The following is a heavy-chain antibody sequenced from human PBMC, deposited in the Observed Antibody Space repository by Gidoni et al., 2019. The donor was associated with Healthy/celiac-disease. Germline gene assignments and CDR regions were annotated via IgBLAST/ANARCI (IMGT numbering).Heavy chain of an antibody. CDR2: ISGSCGST. CDR3: AKGAVATADY. V-gene: IGHV3-23*01. J-gene: IGHJ4*02. D-gene: IGHD5-12*01. Sequence: EVQLWEPGGGLVQPGGSLRLPCAASGFTFSSYAMSLARQAPGKGLVWVSAISGSCGSTYYADSVKGRFTISRDNSKNTLYLQMNSLRAEDTAVYYCAKGAVATADYWGQGTLVTVSS. CDR1: GFTFSSYA.